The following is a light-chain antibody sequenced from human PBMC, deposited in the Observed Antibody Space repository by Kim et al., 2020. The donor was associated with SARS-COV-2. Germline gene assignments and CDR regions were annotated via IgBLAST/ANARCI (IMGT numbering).Light chain of an antibody. CDR1: KLGNKY. V-gene: IGLV3-1*01. CDR2: QDT. Sequence: SYELTQPPSVSVSPGQTASITCSGDKLGNKYVCWYQQKPGQSPVLVIHQDTKRPSGIPERFSGSNSGNTATLTISGTQAMDEADYYCQAWDSNTGVFGGGTQLTVL. J-gene: IGLJ2*01. CDR3: QAWDSNTGV.